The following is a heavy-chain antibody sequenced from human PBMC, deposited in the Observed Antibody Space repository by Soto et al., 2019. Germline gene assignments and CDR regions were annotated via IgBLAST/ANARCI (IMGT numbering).Heavy chain of an antibody. CDR3: ARETTVTNFDY. J-gene: IGHJ4*02. D-gene: IGHD4-17*01. Sequence: SSEPLSLTCTVSGGSISNYYWSWIRQPPGKGLEWIGYIYYSGSTNYNPSLKSRVTISVDTSKNQFSLKLSSVTAADTAVYYCARETTVTNFDYWGQGTLVTVSS. CDR2: IYYSGST. CDR1: GGSISNYY. V-gene: IGHV4-59*01.